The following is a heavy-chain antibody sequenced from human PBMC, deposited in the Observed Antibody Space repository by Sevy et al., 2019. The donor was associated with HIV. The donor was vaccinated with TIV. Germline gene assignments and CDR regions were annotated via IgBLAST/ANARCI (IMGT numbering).Heavy chain of an antibody. CDR1: GYTFTSYD. V-gene: IGHV1-8*01. Sequence: ASVKVSCKASGYTFTSYDINWVRQATGQGLEWMGWMNPNSGNTGYAKKFQGRVTMTRNTSISTAYMELSSLRSEDTAVYYCAVGIVVVTAHRAFDIWGQGTMVTVSS. CDR3: AVGIVVVTAHRAFDI. J-gene: IGHJ3*02. CDR2: MNPNSGNT. D-gene: IGHD2-21*02.